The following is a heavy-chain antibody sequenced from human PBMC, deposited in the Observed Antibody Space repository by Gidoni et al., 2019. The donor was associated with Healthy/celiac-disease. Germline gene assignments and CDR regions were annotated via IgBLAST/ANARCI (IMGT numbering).Heavy chain of an antibody. V-gene: IGHV2-70*15. Sequence: QVTLRESGPALVKPTQTLTLTCTFSGFSLSTSGMCVSWIRQPPGKALEWLARIDWDDDKYYSTSLKTRLTISKDTSKNQVVLTMTNMDPVDTATYYCARSPPSGIAGLELDYWGQGTLVTVSS. CDR2: IDWDDDK. CDR1: GFSLSTSGMC. CDR3: ARSPPSGIAGLELDY. D-gene: IGHD6-13*01. J-gene: IGHJ4*02.